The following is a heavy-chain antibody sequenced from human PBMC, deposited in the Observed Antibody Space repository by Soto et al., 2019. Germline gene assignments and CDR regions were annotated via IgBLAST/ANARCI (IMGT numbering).Heavy chain of an antibody. D-gene: IGHD1-7*01. V-gene: IGHV3-30*18. Sequence: QVQLVESGGGVVQPGKSLRLSCAASGFTFNTYGMHWVRQAPGKGPEWVAVISNDANSKYYADSVKGRFTISRDNSKNTLYLQMNSLRAEDTAVYYCANWNYPQTDWGQGTLVTVSS. CDR1: GFTFNTYG. CDR2: ISNDANSK. CDR3: ANWNYPQTD. J-gene: IGHJ4*02.